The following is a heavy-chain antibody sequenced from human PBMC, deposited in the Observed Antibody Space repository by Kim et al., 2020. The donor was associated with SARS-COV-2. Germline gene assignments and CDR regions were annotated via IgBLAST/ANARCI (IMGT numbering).Heavy chain of an antibody. CDR3: ARDARRGGITSFDY. Sequence: ADSVKGRLTISRDNAKNSLYLQMNSLRDEDTAVYYWARDARRGGITSFDYWGQGTLVTVSS. J-gene: IGHJ4*02. D-gene: IGHD3-3*01. V-gene: IGHV3-48*02.